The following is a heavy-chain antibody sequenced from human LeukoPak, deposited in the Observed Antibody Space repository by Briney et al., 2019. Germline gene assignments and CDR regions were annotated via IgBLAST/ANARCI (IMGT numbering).Heavy chain of an antibody. CDR1: GGSISSSSYY. CDR3: ARQCGIAAKYYFDY. J-gene: IGHJ4*02. D-gene: IGHD6-13*01. V-gene: IGHV4-39*01. CDR2: IYYSGST. Sequence: SETLSLTCTVSGGSISSSSYYWGWIRQPPGKGLEWIGSIYYSGSTYYNPSLKSRVTISVDTSKNQFSLKLSSVTAADTAVYYCARQCGIAAKYYFDYWGQGTLVTVSS.